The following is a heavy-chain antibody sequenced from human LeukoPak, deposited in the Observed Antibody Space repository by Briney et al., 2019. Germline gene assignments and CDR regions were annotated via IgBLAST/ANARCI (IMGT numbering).Heavy chain of an antibody. J-gene: IGHJ5*02. D-gene: IGHD3-10*01. CDR1: GFTFSSYW. CDR2: INSDGSST. V-gene: IGHV3-74*01. Sequence: GGSLRLSCAASGFTFSSYWMHWVRQAPGKGLVWVSRINSDGSSTSYADSVKGRFTISRDNAKNTLYLQMNSLRAEDTAVYYCAREDQYYYGSGKRWFDPWGQGTLVTVSS. CDR3: AREDQYYYGSGKRWFDP.